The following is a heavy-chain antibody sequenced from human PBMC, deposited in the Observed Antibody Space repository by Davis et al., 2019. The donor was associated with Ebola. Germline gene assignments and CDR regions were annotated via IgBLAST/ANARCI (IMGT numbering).Heavy chain of an antibody. D-gene: IGHD6-13*01. CDR3: SIAAVGTNDY. J-gene: IGHJ4*02. CDR1: GFTFSSYA. Sequence: GESLKISCAASGFTFSSYAMHWVRQAPGKGLEWVGRIRSKANSYATAYAASVKGRFTISRDDSKNTAYLQMNSLKTEDTAVYYCSIAAVGTNDYWGQGTLVTVSS. V-gene: IGHV3-73*01. CDR2: IRSKANSYAT.